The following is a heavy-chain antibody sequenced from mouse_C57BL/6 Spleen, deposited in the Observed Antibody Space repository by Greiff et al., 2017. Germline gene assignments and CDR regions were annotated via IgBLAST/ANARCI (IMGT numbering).Heavy chain of an antibody. V-gene: IGHV1-55*01. CDR3: ARGRVITTVGETFDY. J-gene: IGHJ2*01. Sequence: QVQLQQPGAELVKPGASVKMSCKASGYTFTSYWITWVKQRPGQGLEWIGDIYPGSGSTNYNEKFKSKATLTVDTSSSTAYMQLSSLTSEDAAVYYCARGRVITTVGETFDYWGQGTTLTVSS. CDR2: IYPGSGST. D-gene: IGHD1-1*01. CDR1: GYTFTSYW.